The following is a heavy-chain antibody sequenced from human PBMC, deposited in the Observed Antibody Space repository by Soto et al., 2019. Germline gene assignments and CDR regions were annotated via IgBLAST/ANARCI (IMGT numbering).Heavy chain of an antibody. CDR3: ARGYYGSGSYPSLDY. V-gene: IGHV3-21*01. CDR2: ISSSSSYI. J-gene: IGHJ4*02. CDR1: GFTFSSYS. D-gene: IGHD3-10*01. Sequence: EVQLVESGGGLVKPGGSLRLSCAASGFTFSSYSMNWVRQAPGTGLEWVSSISSSSSYIYYADSVKGRFTISRDNAKNSLYLQMNSLRAEDTAVYYCARGYYGSGSYPSLDYWGQGTLVTVSS.